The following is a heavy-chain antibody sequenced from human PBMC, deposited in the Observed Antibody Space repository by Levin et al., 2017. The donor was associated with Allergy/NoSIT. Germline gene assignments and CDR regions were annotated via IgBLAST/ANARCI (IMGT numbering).Heavy chain of an antibody. D-gene: IGHD3-3*01. V-gene: IGHV1-3*01. Sequence: ASVKVSCKASGYTFTSYAMHWVRQAPGQRLEWMGWINAGNGNTKYSQKFQGRVTITRDTSASTAYMELSSLRSEDTAVYYCARAGKRYYDFWSGPKGGAFDIWGQGTMVTVSS. J-gene: IGHJ3*02. CDR2: INAGNGNT. CDR3: ARAGKRYYDFWSGPKGGAFDI. CDR1: GYTFTSYA.